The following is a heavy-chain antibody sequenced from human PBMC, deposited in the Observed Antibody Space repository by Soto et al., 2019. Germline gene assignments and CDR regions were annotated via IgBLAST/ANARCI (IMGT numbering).Heavy chain of an antibody. CDR1: GGSISSSSW. CDR3: TTSHAGELNN. CDR2: IFESGAT. J-gene: IGHJ4*02. Sequence: QVPLQESGPGLVKPSGTLSLTCAVSGGSISSSSWCTWVRQSPGKGLEWIGEIFESGATNYNPSLKSRLTMSVDTSQNPFSLNLRSLTAADTAVYFCTTSHAGELNNWGQGTLVTVSS. V-gene: IGHV4-4*02. D-gene: IGHD1-7*01.